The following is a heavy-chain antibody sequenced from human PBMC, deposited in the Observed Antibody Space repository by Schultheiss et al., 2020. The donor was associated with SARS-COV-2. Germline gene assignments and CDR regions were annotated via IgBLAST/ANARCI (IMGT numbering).Heavy chain of an antibody. CDR1: GGSFSGYY. CDR3: AGSITIFGVVHNWFDP. CDR2: INHSGST. Sequence: SQTLSLTCAVYGGSFSGYYWSWIRQPPGKGLEWIGEINHSGSTNYNPSLKSRVTISVDTSKNQFSLKLSSVTAADTAVYYCAGSITIFGVVHNWFDPWGQGTLVTVSS. D-gene: IGHD3-3*01. J-gene: IGHJ5*02. V-gene: IGHV4-34*01.